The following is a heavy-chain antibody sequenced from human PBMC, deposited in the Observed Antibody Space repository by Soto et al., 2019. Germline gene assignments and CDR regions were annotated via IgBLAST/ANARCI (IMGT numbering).Heavy chain of an antibody. D-gene: IGHD6-13*01. J-gene: IGHJ3*01. CDR1: GGTFDSYS. CDR3: ATGGLGGRQQLVRDAFDF. Sequence: QVQLVQSGAEVKKPGSSLRVSCRASGGTFDSYSISWVRQAPGQGLEWLGKVAPIFDFSRYAPKFQGIVTITADKSTSIAYMDLSGLTSQDTAVYYCATGGLGGRQQLVRDAFDFWGQGTKVTVSS. CDR2: VAPIFDFS. V-gene: IGHV1-69*02.